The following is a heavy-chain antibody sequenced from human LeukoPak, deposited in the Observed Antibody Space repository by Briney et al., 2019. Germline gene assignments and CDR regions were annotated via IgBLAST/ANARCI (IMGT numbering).Heavy chain of an antibody. CDR2: INPNSGGT. D-gene: IGHD1-14*01. J-gene: IGHJ4*02. CDR1: GYTFTGYY. V-gene: IGHV1-2*04. Sequence: GASVKVSCKASGYTFTGYYMHWVRQAPGQGLEWMGWINPNSGGTNYAQKFQGWVTMTRDTSISTAYMELSRLRSDDTAVYYCAREDHFETGRGGDFDYWGQGTLVTVSS. CDR3: AREDHFETGRGGDFDY.